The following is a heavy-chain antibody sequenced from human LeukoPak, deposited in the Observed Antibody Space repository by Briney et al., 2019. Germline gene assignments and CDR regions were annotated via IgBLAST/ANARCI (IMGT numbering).Heavy chain of an antibody. J-gene: IGHJ3*02. CDR1: GYTFTGYY. CDR2: INPNSGGT. D-gene: IGHD3-22*01. CDR3: ARGPLTYYYDSSAYFAFDI. V-gene: IGHV1-2*04. Sequence: ASVKVSCKASGYTFTGYYMHWVRQAPGQGLEWMGWINPNSGGTNYAQKFQGWVTMTRDTAISTAYMELSRLRSDDTAVYYCARGPLTYYYDSSAYFAFDIWGQGTMVTVSS.